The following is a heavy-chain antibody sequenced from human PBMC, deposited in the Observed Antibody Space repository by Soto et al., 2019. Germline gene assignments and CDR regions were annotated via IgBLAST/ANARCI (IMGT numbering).Heavy chain of an antibody. CDR2: IIPIFGTA. V-gene: IGHV1-69*01. J-gene: IGHJ6*02. CDR1: GGTFSSYA. CDR3: GGAGRVAGQDYYYYGMDV. Sequence: QVRLVQSGAEVKKPGSSVKVSCKASGGTFSSYAISWVRQAPGQGLEWMGGIIPIFGTANYAQKFQGRVTITADESTSTAYMELSSLRSEDTAVYYCGGAGRVAGQDYYYYGMDVWGQGTTVTVSS. D-gene: IGHD6-19*01.